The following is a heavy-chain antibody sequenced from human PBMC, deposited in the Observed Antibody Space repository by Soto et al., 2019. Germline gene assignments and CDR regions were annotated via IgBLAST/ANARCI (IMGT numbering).Heavy chain of an antibody. CDR2: INSDGSST. V-gene: IGHV3-74*01. Sequence: PGGSLRLSCAASGFTFSSYWMHWVRQAQGKGLVWVSRINSDGSSTSYADSVKGRFTISRDNAKNTLYLQMNSLRAEDTAVYYCARDRRRPTYYYGSGSYPPNYYGMDVWGQGTTVTVSS. J-gene: IGHJ6*02. CDR3: ARDRRRPTYYYGSGSYPPNYYGMDV. CDR1: GFTFSSYW. D-gene: IGHD3-10*01.